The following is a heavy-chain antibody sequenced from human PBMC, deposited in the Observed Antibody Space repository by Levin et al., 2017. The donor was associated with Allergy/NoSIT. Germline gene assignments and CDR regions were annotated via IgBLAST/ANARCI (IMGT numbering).Heavy chain of an antibody. J-gene: IGHJ3*02. CDR3: ARARLAVVLDAFDI. Sequence: GGSLRLSCAASGFTFSDYYMSWIRQAPGKGLEWVSYISSSGSTIYYADSVKGRFTISRDNAKNSLYLQMNSLRAEDTAVYYCARARLAVVLDAFDIWGQGTMVTVSS. CDR1: GFTFSDYY. CDR2: ISSSGSTI. D-gene: IGHD6-19*01. V-gene: IGHV3-11*01.